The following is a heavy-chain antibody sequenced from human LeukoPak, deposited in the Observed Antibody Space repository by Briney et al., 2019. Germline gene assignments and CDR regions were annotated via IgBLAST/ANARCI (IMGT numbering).Heavy chain of an antibody. D-gene: IGHD4-17*01. V-gene: IGHV1-69*05. CDR1: GGTFSSYA. CDR2: IIPIFGTA. J-gene: IGHJ5*02. CDR3: ATSADDYGDYGWFDP. Sequence: ASVKVSCKASGGTFSSYAISWVPQAPGQGLEWMGGIIPIFGTANYAQKFQGRVTITTDESTSTAYMELSSLRSEDTAVYYCATSADDYGDYGWFDPWGQGTLVTVSS.